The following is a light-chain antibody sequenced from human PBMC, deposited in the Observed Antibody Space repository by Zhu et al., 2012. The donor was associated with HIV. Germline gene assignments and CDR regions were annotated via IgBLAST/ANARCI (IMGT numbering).Light chain of an antibody. CDR2: GAS. J-gene: IGKJ2*01. CDR3: QEYYDWPLYA. Sequence: EVVLTQSPATLSVSPGERATLSCRASQGVSTNLAWYQQKPGQAPRLLIFGASTRATGIPARFTGSGSGTEFTLTITSVQSEDFAVYHCQEYYDWPLYAFGQGSKLEIK. V-gene: IGKV3-15*01. CDR1: QGVSTN.